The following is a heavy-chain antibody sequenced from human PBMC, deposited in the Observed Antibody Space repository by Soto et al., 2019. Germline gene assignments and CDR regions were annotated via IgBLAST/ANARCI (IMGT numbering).Heavy chain of an antibody. Sequence: SETLSLTCTVSGGSIANNNYFWGWVRQPPGKGLEWIGSAAYSGGTYKNPSLKSRVAVSVDTSKNQFSLKLTSVTAADTAVYYCAKVVVGATSHSDFDSWGQGTLVTVSS. CDR3: AKVVVGATSHSDFDS. CDR1: GGSIANNNYF. D-gene: IGHD2-15*01. V-gene: IGHV4-39*01. J-gene: IGHJ4*02. CDR2: AAYSGGT.